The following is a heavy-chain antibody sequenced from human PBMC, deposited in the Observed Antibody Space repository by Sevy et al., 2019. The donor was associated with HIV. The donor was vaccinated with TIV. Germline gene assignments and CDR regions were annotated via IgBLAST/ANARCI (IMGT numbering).Heavy chain of an antibody. J-gene: IGHJ3*02. V-gene: IGHV1-18*01. CDR1: GYTFTSYG. CDR3: ARVLGTSPLYDAFDI. Sequence: ASVKVSCKASGYTFTSYGISWVRQAPGQGLEWMGWISAYNGNTNYAQKPQGRVTMTTDTSTSTAYMELRSLRSDDTAVYYCARVLGTSPLYDAFDIWGQGTMVTVSS. CDR2: ISAYNGNT. D-gene: IGHD7-27*01.